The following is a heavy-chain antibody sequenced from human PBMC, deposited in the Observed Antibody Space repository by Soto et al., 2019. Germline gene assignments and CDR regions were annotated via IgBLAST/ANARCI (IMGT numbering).Heavy chain of an antibody. V-gene: IGHV4-39*01. CDR2: IYYSGST. Sequence: SETLSLTRTVSGGSISSSSYYWGWIRQPPGKGLEWIGSIYYSGSTYYNPSLKSRVTISVDTSKNQFSLKLSSVTAADTAVYYCARTGRSGSYYWYFDYWGQGTLVTVSS. D-gene: IGHD1-26*01. CDR1: GGSISSSSYY. J-gene: IGHJ4*02. CDR3: ARTGRSGSYYWYFDY.